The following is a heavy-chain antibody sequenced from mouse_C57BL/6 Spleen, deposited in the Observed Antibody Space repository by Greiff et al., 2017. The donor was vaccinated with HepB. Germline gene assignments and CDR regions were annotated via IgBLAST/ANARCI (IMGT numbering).Heavy chain of an antibody. CDR2: IYPSDSET. CDR3: ARGAPPSGGY. Sequence: QVQLQQPGAELVRPGSSVKLSCKASGYTFTSYWMDWVKQRPGQGLEWIGNIYPSDSETHYNQKFKDKATLTVDKSSSTAYMQLSSLTSEDSAVYYCARGAPPSGGYWGQGTTLTVSS. J-gene: IGHJ2*01. CDR1: GYTFTSYW. V-gene: IGHV1-61*01.